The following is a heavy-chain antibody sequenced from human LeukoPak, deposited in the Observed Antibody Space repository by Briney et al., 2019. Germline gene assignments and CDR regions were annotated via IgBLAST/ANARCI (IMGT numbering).Heavy chain of an antibody. Sequence: SETLSLTCTVSGGSISSGGYYWSWIRQHPGKGLEWIGYIYYSGSTYYNPSLKSRVTISVDTSKNPFSLKLSSVTAADTAVYYCARELLQGISGMDVWGQGTTVTVSS. J-gene: IGHJ6*02. V-gene: IGHV4-31*03. CDR2: IYYSGST. CDR3: ARELLQGISGMDV. D-gene: IGHD1-14*01. CDR1: GGSISSGGYY.